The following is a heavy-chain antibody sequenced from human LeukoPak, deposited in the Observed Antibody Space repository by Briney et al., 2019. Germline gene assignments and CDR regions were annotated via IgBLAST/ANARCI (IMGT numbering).Heavy chain of an antibody. CDR1: GGSISSYY. V-gene: IGHV4-59*01. D-gene: IGHD2-21*02. CDR2: IYYSGST. J-gene: IGHJ4*03. Sequence: SETLSLTCTVSGGSISSYYWSWIRQPPGKGLEWIGYIYYSGSTNYNPSLKSRVTISVDTSKNQFSLKLSSVTAADTAVYYCARDEVTGGYFDYWGQGTTVTVSS. CDR3: ARDEVTGGYFDY.